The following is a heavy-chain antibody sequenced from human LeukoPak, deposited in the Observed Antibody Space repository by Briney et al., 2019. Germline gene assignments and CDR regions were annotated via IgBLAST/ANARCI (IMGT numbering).Heavy chain of an antibody. V-gene: IGHV3-15*01. CDR3: ATFRHRSFDP. Sequence: GGSLRLSCAASGFTYAWMSWVRQAPGKGLEWVGRIKSKTDGGTTDYAAPVKGRFTISRDDSKNTLYLQMNSLKTEDTAVYYCATFRHRSFDPWGQGALVTVSS. CDR1: GFTYAW. J-gene: IGHJ5*02. CDR2: IKSKTDGGTT.